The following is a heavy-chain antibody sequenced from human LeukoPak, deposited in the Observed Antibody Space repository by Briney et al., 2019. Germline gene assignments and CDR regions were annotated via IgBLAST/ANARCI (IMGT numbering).Heavy chain of an antibody. CDR1: GFTFSGYS. J-gene: IGHJ6*02. V-gene: IGHV3-21*01. CDR3: ARSEIVPAAISYYYYGMDV. Sequence: PGGSLRLSCAASGFTFSGYSLNWVRQAPGKGLEWVSSTSSSSTYIYYADSVRGRFTISRDNAKNSLYLQMNSLRAEDTAVYYCARSEIVPAAISYYYYGMDVWGQGTTVTVSS. CDR2: TSSSSTYI. D-gene: IGHD2-2*02.